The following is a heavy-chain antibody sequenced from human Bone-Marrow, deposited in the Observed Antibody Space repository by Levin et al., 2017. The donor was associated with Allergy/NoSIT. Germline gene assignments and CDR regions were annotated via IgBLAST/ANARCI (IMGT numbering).Heavy chain of an antibody. CDR3: ARDNFGEIDY. D-gene: IGHD3-10*01. V-gene: IGHV4-59*01. Sequence: SCTVSGGSITSYYWSWIRQPPGKELEWIGYIYYSGSPTYNPSLKGRVTISVDTSKNQFSLKLTSVTAADTAMYYCARDNFGEIDYWGQGARVTVSS. CDR2: IYYSGSP. CDR1: GGSITSYY. J-gene: IGHJ4*02.